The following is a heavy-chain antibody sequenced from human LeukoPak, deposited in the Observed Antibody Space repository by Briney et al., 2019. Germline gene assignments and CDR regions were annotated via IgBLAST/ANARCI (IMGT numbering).Heavy chain of an antibody. CDR3: ARVIAAAGRTFDP. CDR2: ISSSSSTI. J-gene: IGHJ5*02. CDR1: GFTFSSYS. Sequence: GGSLRLSCAASGFTFSSYSMNWVRQAPGKGLEWVSYISSSSSTIYYADSVKGRFTISRDNAKNSLYLQMNSLRAEDTAVYYCARVIAAAGRTFDPWGQGTLVTVSS. D-gene: IGHD6-13*01. V-gene: IGHV3-48*01.